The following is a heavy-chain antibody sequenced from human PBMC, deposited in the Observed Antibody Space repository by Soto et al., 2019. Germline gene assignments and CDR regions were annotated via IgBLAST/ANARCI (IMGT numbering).Heavy chain of an antibody. J-gene: IGHJ6*02. Sequence: PGGSLRLSCAASGFTFSSYGMHWVRQAPGKGLEWVAVIWYDGSNKYYADSVKGRFTISRDNSKNTLYLQMNSLRAEDTAVYYCARERFVEGGYYYYYGMDVWGQGTTVTVSS. CDR1: GFTFSSYG. V-gene: IGHV3-33*01. D-gene: IGHD2-15*01. CDR2: IWYDGSNK. CDR3: ARERFVEGGYYYYYGMDV.